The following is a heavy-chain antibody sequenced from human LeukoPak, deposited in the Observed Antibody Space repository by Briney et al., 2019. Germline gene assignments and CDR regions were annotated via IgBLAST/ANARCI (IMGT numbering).Heavy chain of an antibody. V-gene: IGHV1-46*01. D-gene: IGHD6-19*01. CDR2: INPSGGST. CDR1: GYTFTSYY. Sequence: ASVKVSCKASGYTFTSYYMHWVRQAPGQGLEWMGIINPSGGSTSYAQKFQGRVTMTRDTSTSTVYMELSSLRSEDTAVYYCARATRGIAVAGTFFDYWGQGTQVTVSS. J-gene: IGHJ4*02. CDR3: ARATRGIAVAGTFFDY.